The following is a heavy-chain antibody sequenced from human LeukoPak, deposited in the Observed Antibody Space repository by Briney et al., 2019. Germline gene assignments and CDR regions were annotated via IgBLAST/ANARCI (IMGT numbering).Heavy chain of an antibody. Sequence: SVKVSCKASGGTFSSYAISWVRQAPGQGLEWMGGIIPIFGTANYAQKFQGRVTITADKSTSTAYMELRSLRSDDTAVYYCARATVTTPRGYMDVWGKGTTVTVSS. CDR3: ARATVTTPRGYMDV. CDR1: GGTFSSYA. V-gene: IGHV1-69*06. J-gene: IGHJ6*03. D-gene: IGHD4-17*01. CDR2: IIPIFGTA.